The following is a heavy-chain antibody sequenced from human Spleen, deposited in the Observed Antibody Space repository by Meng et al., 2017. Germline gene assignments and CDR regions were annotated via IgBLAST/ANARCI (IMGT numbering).Heavy chain of an antibody. J-gene: IGHJ4*02. CDR2: INPKSGDT. D-gene: IGHD6-13*01. CDR1: GYPFPDYW. V-gene: IGHV1-2*06. Sequence: QVQLGQFGAEVKKAGASVKVPCKASGYPFPDYWLHWVRRAPGQGLEWMGRINPKSGDTHYAQRFQGRVTMTGDTSISTAYMELSGLRSDDTAMYYCARDEDISAAGKLFGDYWGQGTLVTVSS. CDR3: ARDEDISAAGKLFGDY.